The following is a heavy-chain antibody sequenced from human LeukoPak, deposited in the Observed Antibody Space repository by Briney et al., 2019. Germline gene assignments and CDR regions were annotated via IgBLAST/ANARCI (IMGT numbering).Heavy chain of an antibody. CDR2: IYTSGST. J-gene: IGHJ6*03. CDR3: ARDARSGYYYYYYMDV. V-gene: IGHV4-4*07. Sequence: PSETLSLTCTVSGGSISSYYWSWIRQPAGKGLEWIGRIYTSGSTNYNPSLKSRVTMSVDTSKNQFSLKLSSVTAADTAVYYCARDARSGYYYYYYMDVWGKGTTVTVSS. D-gene: IGHD3-3*01. CDR1: GGSISSYY.